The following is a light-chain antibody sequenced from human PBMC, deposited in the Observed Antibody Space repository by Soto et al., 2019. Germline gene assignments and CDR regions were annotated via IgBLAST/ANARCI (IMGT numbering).Light chain of an antibody. CDR2: KAS. CDR1: QSISSW. V-gene: IGKV1-5*03. CDR3: QQNNSYRGWT. J-gene: IGKJ1*01. Sequence: DIQMTQSPSTLSASVGDRVTITCRASQSISSWLAWYQQKPGKAPKLLIYKASSLESGVPSRFSGSGSGTEFTLTISSLQPDDFATYYCQQNNSYRGWTFRQGTKV.